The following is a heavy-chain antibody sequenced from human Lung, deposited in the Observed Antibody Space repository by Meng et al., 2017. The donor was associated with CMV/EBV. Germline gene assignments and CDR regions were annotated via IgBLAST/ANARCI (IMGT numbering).Heavy chain of an antibody. D-gene: IGHD2-2*01. V-gene: IGHV1-46*01. Sequence: SXXVSXKASGYTFTSYYMHWVRQAPGQGLEWMGIINPSGGSTSYAQKFQGRVTMTRDTSTSTVYMELSSLRSEDTAVYYCSTSCSQWGYYYYYGMDVWGQGXTVTVSS. CDR1: GYTFTSYY. CDR2: INPSGGST. CDR3: STSCSQWGYYYYYGMDV. J-gene: IGHJ6*02.